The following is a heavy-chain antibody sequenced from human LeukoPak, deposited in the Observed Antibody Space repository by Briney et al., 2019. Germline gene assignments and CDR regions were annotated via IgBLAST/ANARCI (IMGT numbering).Heavy chain of an antibody. V-gene: IGHV3-7*01. CDR1: GFTFSTYW. J-gene: IGHJ4*02. CDR2: IKQDGSEK. CDR3: ARVRGGYYFDY. D-gene: IGHD3-10*01. Sequence: GESLRLSCAASGFTFSTYWMSWVRQAPGKGLEWVANIKQDGSEKDYVDSVKGRFTISRDNAKNSLFLQMNSLRAEDTAVYYCARVRGGYYFDYWGQGSLVTVSS.